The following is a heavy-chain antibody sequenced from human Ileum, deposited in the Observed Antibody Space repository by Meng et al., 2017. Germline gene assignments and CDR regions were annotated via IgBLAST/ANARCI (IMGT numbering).Heavy chain of an antibody. Sequence: QAVGPGLVVPSGPLSLPRPVLVCSISGRAGWSVVRQPPGKGLEWIDEMNLGGRQNYIPPLKSRVTMSVDKSNDHLSLHLTSVTAADTAVYYCAHIFDSWGQGTLVTVSS. CDR1: VCSISGRAG. CDR3: AHIFDS. J-gene: IGHJ4*02. CDR2: MNLGGRQ. V-gene: IGHV4-4*02.